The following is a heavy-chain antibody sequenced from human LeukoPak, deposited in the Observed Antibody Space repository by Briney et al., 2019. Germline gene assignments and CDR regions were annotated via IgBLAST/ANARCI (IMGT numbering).Heavy chain of an antibody. CDR2: IRNSGST. V-gene: IGHV4-59*01. D-gene: IGHD6-13*01. J-gene: IGHJ5*02. CDR3: ARWAAAGGRRENWFDP. Sequence: SETLSLTCTVSGGSISSYYWSWIRQSPGKGLKWIGYIRNSGSTNHNPSLKSRVTMSVDTSKNQFSLKLSSVTAADTAVYYCARWAAAGGRRENWFDPWGQGTLVTVSS. CDR1: GGSISSYY.